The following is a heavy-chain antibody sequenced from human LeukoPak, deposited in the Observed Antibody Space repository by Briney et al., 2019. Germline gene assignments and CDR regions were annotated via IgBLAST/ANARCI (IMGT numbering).Heavy chain of an antibody. CDR1: GFTFSSHW. CDR2: ITFDVSNT. Sequence: GGSLRLSCEASGFTFSSHWMHWVRQAPGKGLVWVSRITFDVSNTDYADSVKGRFTISRDNAKNTVYLQMNTLRVEDTAVYYCARDGGTATPFDLWGQRTLVTVSS. D-gene: IGHD2-15*01. J-gene: IGHJ4*02. V-gene: IGHV3-74*01. CDR3: ARDGGTATPFDL.